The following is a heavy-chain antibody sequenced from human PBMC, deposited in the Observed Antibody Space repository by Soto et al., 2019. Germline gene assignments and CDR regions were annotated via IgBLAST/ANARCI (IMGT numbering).Heavy chain of an antibody. D-gene: IGHD5-18*01. J-gene: IGHJ3*02. CDR2: IYYSGST. Sequence: SKTLSLTCTVSGGSISSYYWSWIRQPPGKGLEWIGYIYYSGSTNYNPSLKSRVTISVDTSKNQFSLKLSSVTAADTAVYYCAAFSGGYSYGRRAFDIWGQGTMVTVSS. V-gene: IGHV4-59*01. CDR1: GGSISSYY. CDR3: AAFSGGYSYGRRAFDI.